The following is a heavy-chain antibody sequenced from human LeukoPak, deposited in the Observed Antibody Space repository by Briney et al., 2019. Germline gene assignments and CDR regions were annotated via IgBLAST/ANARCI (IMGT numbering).Heavy chain of an antibody. CDR3: AGGPYYLRVDAFDI. Sequence: PSETLSLTCTVSGYSISSGYYWSWIRQPPGKGLEWIGEINHSGSTNYNPSLKSRVTISVDTSKNQFSLKLSSVTAADTAVYYCAGGPYYLRVDAFDIWGQGTMVTVSS. CDR1: GYSISSGYY. J-gene: IGHJ3*02. V-gene: IGHV4-38-2*02. D-gene: IGHD3-10*01. CDR2: INHSGST.